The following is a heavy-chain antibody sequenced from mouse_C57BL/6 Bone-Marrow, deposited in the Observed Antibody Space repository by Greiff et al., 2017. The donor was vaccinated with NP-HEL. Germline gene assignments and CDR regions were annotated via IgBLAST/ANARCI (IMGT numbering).Heavy chain of an antibody. CDR1: GFSLTSYG. J-gene: IGHJ3*01. CDR2: IWGDGST. CDR3: AKGRGYYWAY. Sequence: QVQLKESGPGLVAPSQSLSITCTVSGFSLTSYGVSWVHQPPGKGLEWLGVIWGDGSTNYHSALISRLSISKDNSKSQVFLKLNRLQTDDTATYYCAKGRGYYWAYWGQGTLVTVSA. V-gene: IGHV2-3*01. D-gene: IGHD2-3*01.